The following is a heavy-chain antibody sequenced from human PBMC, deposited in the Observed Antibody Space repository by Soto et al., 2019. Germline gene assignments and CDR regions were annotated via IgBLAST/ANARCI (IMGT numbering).Heavy chain of an antibody. V-gene: IGHV4-39*01. CDR3: AREMGGSIDY. D-gene: IGHD1-26*01. CDR2: IYHSGST. J-gene: IGHJ4*02. CDR1: GGSISSSSYY. Sequence: QLQLQESGPGLVKPSETLSLTCTVSGGSISSSSYYWGWIRQPPGKGLEWIGTIYHSGSTYYNPPLTGRVTISVDTSKNQFSLKLNSVTAADTAIYYCAREMGGSIDYWGQGTLVTVSS.